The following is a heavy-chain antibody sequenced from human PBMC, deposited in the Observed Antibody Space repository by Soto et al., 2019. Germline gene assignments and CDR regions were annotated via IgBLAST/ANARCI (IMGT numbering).Heavy chain of an antibody. CDR3: ARGDYSSGWYGPN. V-gene: IGHV1-69*02. CDR2: IIPILGIA. Sequence: QVQLVQSGAEVKKPGSSVKVSCKASGGTFSSYTISWVRQAPGQGLEWMGRIIPILGIANYAQKFQGRVTITADKSTSTAYMELSSLRSEDTAVYYCARGDYSSGWYGPNWGQGTLVTVSS. J-gene: IGHJ4*02. D-gene: IGHD6-19*01. CDR1: GGTFSSYT.